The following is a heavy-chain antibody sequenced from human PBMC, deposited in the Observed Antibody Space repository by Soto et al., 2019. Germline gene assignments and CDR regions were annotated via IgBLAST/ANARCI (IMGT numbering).Heavy chain of an antibody. CDR3: AHRRAYNNYWSWGDFDY. J-gene: IGHJ4*02. Sequence: QITLEESGPTLVKPTQTLTLTCIFSGFSLSTSGVGVGWIRQPPGQALEWLALIYWDDDKRYSPSLKSRLTITNDTSKTQAVLTMTNTAPVDTATYFCAHRRAYNNYWSWGDFDYWGQGTLVTVSS. CDR1: GFSLSTSGVG. D-gene: IGHD1-20*01. CDR2: IYWDDDK. V-gene: IGHV2-5*02.